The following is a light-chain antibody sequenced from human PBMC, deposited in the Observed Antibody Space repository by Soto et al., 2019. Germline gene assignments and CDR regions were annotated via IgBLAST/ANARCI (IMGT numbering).Light chain of an antibody. J-gene: IGKJ1*01. CDR2: GAS. Sequence: IVLTQSAGTLSLSPVERATLSCRASLSVSSNYLAWYQQKPGQAPRLLIHGASRRATGMPDRFSGSVSGTDFTLTISRLEPEDFAVYYCHQYDSSPRTVGQGTKVEI. CDR1: LSVSSNY. CDR3: HQYDSSPRT. V-gene: IGKV3-20*01.